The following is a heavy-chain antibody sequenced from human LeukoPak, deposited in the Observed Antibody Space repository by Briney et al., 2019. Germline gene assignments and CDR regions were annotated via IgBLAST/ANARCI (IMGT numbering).Heavy chain of an antibody. CDR1: GGSISSYY. CDR3: ARNNDFWSDYQKYYFDY. D-gene: IGHD3-3*01. J-gene: IGHJ4*02. V-gene: IGHV4-59*01. CDR2: IYYSGST. Sequence: PSETLSLTCTVSGGSISSYYWSWIRQPPGKGLEWIGYIYYSGSTNYNPSLKSRVTISVDTFKNQFSLKLSSVTAADTAVYYCARNNDFWSDYQKYYFDYWGQGTLVTVSS.